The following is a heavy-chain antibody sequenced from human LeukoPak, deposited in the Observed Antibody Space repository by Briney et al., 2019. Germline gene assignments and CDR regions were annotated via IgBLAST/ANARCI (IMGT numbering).Heavy chain of an antibody. J-gene: IGHJ6*02. CDR1: GYTFTGYY. Sequence: ASVTVSCKASGYTFTGYYMHWVRQAPGQGLEWMGWINPNSGGTNYAQKFQGRVTMTRDTSISTAYMELSRLRSDDTAVYYCARWPIWFGGTQMDYYYGMDVWGQGTTVTVSS. V-gene: IGHV1-2*02. CDR2: INPNSGGT. CDR3: ARWPIWFGGTQMDYYYGMDV. D-gene: IGHD3-10*01.